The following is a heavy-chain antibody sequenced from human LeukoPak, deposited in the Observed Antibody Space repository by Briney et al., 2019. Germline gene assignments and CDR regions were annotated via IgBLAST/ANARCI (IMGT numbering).Heavy chain of an antibody. CDR3: ARERYDSYYYYGMDV. CDR2: IYHSGST. CDR1: GGSIRSGGYS. Sequence: SQTLSLTCAVSGGSIRSGGYSWSWIRQPPGKGLEWIGYIYHSGSTYYNPSLKSRVTISVDRSKNQFSLKLSSVTAADTAVYYCARERYDSYYYYGMDVWGQGTTVTVSS. J-gene: IGHJ6*02. V-gene: IGHV4-30-2*01. D-gene: IGHD1-1*01.